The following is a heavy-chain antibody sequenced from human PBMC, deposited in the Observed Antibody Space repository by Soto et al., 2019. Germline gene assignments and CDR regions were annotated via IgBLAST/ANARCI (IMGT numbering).Heavy chain of an antibody. V-gene: IGHV3-30*18. CDR1: GFTFSSYG. CDR2: ISYDGSNK. D-gene: IGHD3-3*01. J-gene: IGHJ3*02. CDR3: AKGDITIFGVVVDAFDI. Sequence: GGSLRLSCAASGFTFSSYGMHWVRQAPGKGLEWVAVISYDGSNKYYADSVKGRFTISRDNSKNTLYLQMNSLRAEDTAVYYCAKGDITIFGVVVDAFDIWGQGTMVTVSS.